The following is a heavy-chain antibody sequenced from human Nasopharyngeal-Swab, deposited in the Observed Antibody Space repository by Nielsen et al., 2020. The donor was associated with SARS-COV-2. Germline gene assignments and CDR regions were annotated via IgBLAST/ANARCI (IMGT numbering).Heavy chain of an antibody. CDR3: ARATMIVVVIGAFDI. Sequence: RQAPVKGLEWVGYIYYSGSTYYNPSLKSRVTISVDTSKNQFSLKLSSVTAADTAVYYCARATMIVVVIGAFDIWGQGTMVTVSS. V-gene: IGHV4-31*02. J-gene: IGHJ3*02. D-gene: IGHD3-22*01. CDR2: IYYSGST.